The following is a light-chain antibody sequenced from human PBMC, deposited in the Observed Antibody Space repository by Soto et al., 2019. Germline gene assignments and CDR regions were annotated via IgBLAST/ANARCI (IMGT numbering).Light chain of an antibody. Sequence: EIVLTQSPATLSLSPGERATLSCRASQSVSSYLAWYQQKPGQAPRLLIYDASNRATGIPARFSGSGSGTDFTPTISSQEPEDFAVYYCQQRSNWPPGLTFGQGTRLEIK. CDR3: QQRSNWPPGLT. CDR2: DAS. J-gene: IGKJ5*01. CDR1: QSVSSY. V-gene: IGKV3-11*01.